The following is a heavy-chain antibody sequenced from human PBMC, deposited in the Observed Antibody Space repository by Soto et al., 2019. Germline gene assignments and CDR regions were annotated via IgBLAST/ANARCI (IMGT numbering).Heavy chain of an antibody. CDR2: INAGNGNT. V-gene: IGHV1-3*05. CDR1: GYTFTSYA. D-gene: IGHD2-8*02. Sequence: QVQLVQSGAEEKKPGTSVKVSCKASGYTFTSYAIHWVRQAPGQRLEWMGWINAGNGNTKYSQKFQGRVTITRDTSASTAYMELSSLKSEDTAVYYCARGDWWLFDYWGQGTLVTVSS. CDR3: ARGDWWLFDY. J-gene: IGHJ4*02.